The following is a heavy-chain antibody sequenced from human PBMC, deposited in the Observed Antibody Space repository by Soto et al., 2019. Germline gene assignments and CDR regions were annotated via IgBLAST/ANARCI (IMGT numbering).Heavy chain of an antibody. CDR1: GFTFSNAW. CDR3: TTTYQGAAAGFDP. Sequence: LRLSCAASGFTFSNAWMRWVRQAPGKGLEWVGRIKSKTDGGTTDYAAPVKGRFTISRDDSKNTLYLQMNSLKTEDTAVYYCTTTYQGAAAGFDPWGQGTLVTVSS. J-gene: IGHJ5*02. V-gene: IGHV3-15*01. CDR2: IKSKTDGGTT. D-gene: IGHD2-2*01.